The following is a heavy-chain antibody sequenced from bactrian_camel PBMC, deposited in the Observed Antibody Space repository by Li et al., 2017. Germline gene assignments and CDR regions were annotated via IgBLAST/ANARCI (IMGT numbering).Heavy chain of an antibody. CDR3: AATPARYTGACPQLDWQFDF. J-gene: IGHJ4*01. CDR1: YTYTPYC. D-gene: IGHD7*01. V-gene: IGHV3S1*01. CDR2: IDGMGRT. Sequence: HVQLVESGGGSVQAVGSLRLSCGYTYTPYCMAWFRQGPGQKREGVAVIDGMGRTFYAASVKGRFTVSKDVVKNTLFLQIDSLNTEDTAMYYCAATPARYTGACPQLDWQFDFWGQGTQVTVS.